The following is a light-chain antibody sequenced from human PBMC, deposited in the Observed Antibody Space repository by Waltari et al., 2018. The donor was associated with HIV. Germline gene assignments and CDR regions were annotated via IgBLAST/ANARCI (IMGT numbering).Light chain of an antibody. Sequence: QSALTQPRSVSGSPGQSVTIACAGPTNNAGTYNYVSWYHQNSGEAPRLILYDVEQRPSGVPVRFSGARSGDTASLTISGLQAEDEGDFYCCSYGGSWSFVFGGGTRVTVL. CDR2: DVE. J-gene: IGLJ2*01. CDR1: TNNAGTYNY. CDR3: CSYGGSWSFV. V-gene: IGLV2-11*01.